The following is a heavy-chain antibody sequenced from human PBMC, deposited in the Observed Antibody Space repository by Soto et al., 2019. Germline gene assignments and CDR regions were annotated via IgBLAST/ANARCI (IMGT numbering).Heavy chain of an antibody. Sequence: QVQLVKPGAEVEKPGSSVKVSCKASGGTTSSYTISWVRQSPGQGLEWMGNIVHMIGKVDYAQKFQGRVTITADKSTRTVYMELSSLRSEDKAVYFCALGTGNRNPLADWGQGTLVTVSS. CDR3: ALGTGNRNPLAD. D-gene: IGHD1-1*01. V-gene: IGHV1-69*02. CDR1: GGTTSSYT. CDR2: IVHMIGKV. J-gene: IGHJ4*02.